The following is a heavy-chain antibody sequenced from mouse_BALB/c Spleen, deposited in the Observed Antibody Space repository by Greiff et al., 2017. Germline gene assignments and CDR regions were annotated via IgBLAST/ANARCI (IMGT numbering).Heavy chain of an antibody. V-gene: IGHV1-82*01. CDR2: IYPGDGDT. CDR3: ARDGNYVGAMDY. Sequence: VQLQQSGPELVKPGASVKISCKASGYAFSSSWMNWVKQRPGQGLEWIGRIYPGDGDTNYNGKFKGKATLTADKSSSTAYMQLSSLTSVDSAVYFCARDGNYVGAMDYWGQGTSVTVSS. CDR1: GYAFSSSW. J-gene: IGHJ4*01. D-gene: IGHD2-1*01.